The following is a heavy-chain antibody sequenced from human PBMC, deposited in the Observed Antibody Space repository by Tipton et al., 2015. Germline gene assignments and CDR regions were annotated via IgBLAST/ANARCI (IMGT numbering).Heavy chain of an antibody. V-gene: IGHV4-59*04. CDR1: SDSINKYY. CDR3: ARGLLLWFGMTDY. D-gene: IGHD3-10*01. CDR2: ISHSGNT. J-gene: IGHJ4*02. Sequence: TLSLTCTVSSDSINKYYWSWIRQPPGKGLEWIGSISHSGNTYYNPSLKSRVTMSRDTSKNQFSLKLTSVTAADTAVYYCARGLLLWFGMTDYWGQGTLDTVSS.